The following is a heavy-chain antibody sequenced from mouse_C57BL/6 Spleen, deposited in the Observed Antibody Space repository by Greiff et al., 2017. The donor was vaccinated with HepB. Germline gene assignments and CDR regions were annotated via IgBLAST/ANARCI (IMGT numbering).Heavy chain of an antibody. V-gene: IGHV1-55*01. D-gene: IGHD1-1*01. J-gene: IGHJ4*01. CDR3: ARSTTVVATNFDY. CDR1: GYTFTSYW. CDR2: IYPGSGST. Sequence: QVQLQQPGAELVKPGASVKMSCKASGYTFTSYWITWVKQRPGQGLEWIGDIYPGSGSTNYNEKFKSKATLTVDTSSSTAYMQLSSLTSEDSAVYYGARSTTVVATNFDYWGQGTSVTVSS.